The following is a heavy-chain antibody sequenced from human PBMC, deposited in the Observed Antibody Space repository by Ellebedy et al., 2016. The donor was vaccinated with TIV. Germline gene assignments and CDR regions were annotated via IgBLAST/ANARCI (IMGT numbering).Heavy chain of an antibody. V-gene: IGHV3-30-3*01. CDR3: ARARLMAKPLDY. CDR1: GFTFSSYA. J-gene: IGHJ4*02. D-gene: IGHD3-10*01. Sequence: GESLKISXAASGFTFSSYAIHWVRQAPGKGLEWVAVISYDGSNKYYADSVKGRFTISRDNSKNTLYLQMNSLRAEDTAVYYCARARLMAKPLDYWGQGTLVTVSS. CDR2: ISYDGSNK.